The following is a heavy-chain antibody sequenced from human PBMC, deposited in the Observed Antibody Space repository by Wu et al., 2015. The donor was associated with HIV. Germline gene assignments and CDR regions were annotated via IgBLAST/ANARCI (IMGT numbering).Heavy chain of an antibody. CDR3: ARGDYAVNFDLPYW. J-gene: IGHJ4*02. Sequence: QVQLVQSGAEVKKPGSSVKVSCKASGGTFSTHAISWVRQAPGQGLEWMGGIIPIFTTSKYAQKFQGRVTITADESTSTAYMELSSLRSEDTAVYFCARGDYAVNFDLPYWWGQGTLVTVSS. D-gene: IGHD3-9*01. V-gene: IGHV1-69*12. CDR2: IIPIFTTS. CDR1: GGTFSTHA.